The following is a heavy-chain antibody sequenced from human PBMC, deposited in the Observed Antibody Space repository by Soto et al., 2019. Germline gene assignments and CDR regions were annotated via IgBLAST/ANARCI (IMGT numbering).Heavy chain of an antibody. Sequence: ASVKVSCKASGYTFTSYAMNWVRQAPGQGLEWMGWINTNTGNPTYAQGFTGRFVFSLDTSVSTAYLQICSLKAEDTAMYYCARDEAPYSSGWWGGYYYYYYGMDVWGQGTTVTVSS. CDR3: ARDEAPYSSGWWGGYYYYYYGMDV. V-gene: IGHV7-4-1*01. CDR1: GYTFTSYA. J-gene: IGHJ6*02. D-gene: IGHD6-19*01. CDR2: INTNTGNP.